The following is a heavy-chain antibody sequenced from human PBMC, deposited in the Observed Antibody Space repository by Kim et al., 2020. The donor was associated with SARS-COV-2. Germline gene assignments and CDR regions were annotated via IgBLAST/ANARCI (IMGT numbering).Heavy chain of an antibody. CDR1: GFTFSSYG. CDR3: ASDNWGSSYGCDC. D-gene: IGHD5-18*01. CDR2: IWYDGSKK. V-gene: IGHV3-33*01. Sequence: GGSLRLSCAASGFTFSSYGMHWVRQAPGKGLEWVAVIWYDGSKKYYADSVKGRFTISRDNSKNTLYLQMDSLRAEDTAVYYCASDNWGSSYGCDCWGQGTLVTVSS. J-gene: IGHJ4*02.